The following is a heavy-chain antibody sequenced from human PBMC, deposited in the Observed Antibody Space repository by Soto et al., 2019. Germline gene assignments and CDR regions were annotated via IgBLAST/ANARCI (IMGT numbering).Heavy chain of an antibody. V-gene: IGHV3-15*07. Sequence: PGGSLRLSCAASGFTFSNARMNWVRQAPGKGLECVGRIKSKTDGGTTDYAAPVKGRFTISRDDSKNTLYLQMNSLKTEDTAVYYCTTTNSRASLYDSSGYYSVGDYWGQGTLVTVSS. CDR3: TTTNSRASLYDSSGYYSVGDY. J-gene: IGHJ4*02. CDR1: GFTFSNAR. D-gene: IGHD3-22*01. CDR2: IKSKTDGGTT.